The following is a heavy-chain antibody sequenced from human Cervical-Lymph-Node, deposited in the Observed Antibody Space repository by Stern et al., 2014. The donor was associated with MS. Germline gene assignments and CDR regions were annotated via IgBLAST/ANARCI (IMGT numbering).Heavy chain of an antibody. CDR2: INGSGSST. CDR1: GFTFSNYA. J-gene: IGHJ6*02. Sequence: EVQLVESGGGLVQPGGSLRLSCAASGFTFSNYAMNWVRLAPGQGLEWVSGINGSGSSTFYADSVKGRFTISRDSSKNTLYLQMNSLRAEDTAVYYCAKDSYGDYIFTYFYYFGLDVWGQGTTVTVSS. CDR3: AKDSYGDYIFTYFYYFGLDV. V-gene: IGHV3-23*04. D-gene: IGHD4-17*01.